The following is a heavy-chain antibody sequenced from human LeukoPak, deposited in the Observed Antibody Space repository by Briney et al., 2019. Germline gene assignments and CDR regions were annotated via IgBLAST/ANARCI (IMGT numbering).Heavy chain of an antibody. CDR2: IIPIFGTA. V-gene: IGHV1-69*13. Sequence: GASVKVSCKASGGTFSSYAISWVRQAPGQGLEWMGGIIPIFGTANYAQKFQGRVTITADESTSTAYMELSSLRSEDTAVYYCARDRYGGSMVSLYDYWGQGTLVTVSS. J-gene: IGHJ4*02. CDR3: ARDRYGGSMVSLYDY. D-gene: IGHD3-10*01. CDR1: GGTFSSYA.